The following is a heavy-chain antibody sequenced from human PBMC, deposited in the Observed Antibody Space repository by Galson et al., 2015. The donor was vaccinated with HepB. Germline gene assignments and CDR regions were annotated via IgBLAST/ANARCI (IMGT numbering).Heavy chain of an antibody. CDR3: AVATITGLSYYFDY. V-gene: IGHV1-24*01. Sequence: SVKVSCKVSGYTLTELSMHWVRQAPGKGLEWMGGFDPEDGETIYAQTFQGRVTMTEDTSTDTAYMELSSLRSEDTAVYYCAVATITGLSYYFDYWGQGTLVTVSS. CDR2: FDPEDGET. J-gene: IGHJ4*02. D-gene: IGHD5-12*01. CDR1: GYTLTELS.